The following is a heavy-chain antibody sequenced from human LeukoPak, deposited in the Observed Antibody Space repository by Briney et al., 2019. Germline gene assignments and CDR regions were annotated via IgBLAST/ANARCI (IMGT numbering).Heavy chain of an antibody. Sequence: PGGSLRLSCAASGFTFSSYGMHWVRQAPGKGLEWVAAISYDGSNKYYADSVKGRFTISRDNSKNTLYLQMNSLRAEDTAVYYRAKDPFTSGANWFDPWGQGTLVTVSS. CDR3: AKDPFTSGANWFDP. CDR2: ISYDGSNK. D-gene: IGHD1-26*01. J-gene: IGHJ5*02. V-gene: IGHV3-30*18. CDR1: GFTFSSYG.